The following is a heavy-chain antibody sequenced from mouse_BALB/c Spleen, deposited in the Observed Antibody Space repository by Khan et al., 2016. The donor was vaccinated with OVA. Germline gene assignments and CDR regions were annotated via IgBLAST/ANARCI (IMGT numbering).Heavy chain of an antibody. Sequence: EVQLQESGPDLVKPSQSLSLTCTVTGYSITSDYAWNWIRQFPGNKLEWMGYISYSGSTSYTPSLKSRISITRDTSKNQFFLQLNSVTTEDTATYYGARGRAYWGQGTLVTVSA. CDR1: GYSITSDYA. CDR3: ARGRAY. V-gene: IGHV3-2*02. D-gene: IGHD3-3*01. CDR2: ISYSGST. J-gene: IGHJ3*01.